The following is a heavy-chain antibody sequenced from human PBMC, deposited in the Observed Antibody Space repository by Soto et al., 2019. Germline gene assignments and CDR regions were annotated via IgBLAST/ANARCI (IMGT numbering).Heavy chain of an antibody. V-gene: IGHV3-23*01. CDR1: GFSVSSFA. J-gene: IGHJ4*02. Sequence: EVQLLDSGGGLVQPGGSLRLSCAASGFSVSSFAMSWVRHAPGKGLEWVSTISGRGGSTFYADSGKGRFTISRDNYKNTLSVQMNSLRAEDTAVYYCAKDPRAWSSFDSWRQGTLVAVSS. CDR2: ISGRGGST. CDR3: AKDPRAWSSFDS. D-gene: IGHD2-15*01.